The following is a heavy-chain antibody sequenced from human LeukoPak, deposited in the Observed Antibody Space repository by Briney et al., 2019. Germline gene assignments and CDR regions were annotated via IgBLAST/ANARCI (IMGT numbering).Heavy chain of an antibody. CDR1: GYTLTGYF. D-gene: IGHD1-26*01. J-gene: IGHJ4*02. Sequence: ASVTVSCKASGYTLTGYFMHWVRQAPGQGLEWVGWLNPNSGDTNYAQKFQGRVTMTRDTSISTAYMELSRLRSDDTAVYYCARATEEQGDYWGQGTLVTVSS. V-gene: IGHV1-2*02. CDR2: LNPNSGDT. CDR3: ARATEEQGDY.